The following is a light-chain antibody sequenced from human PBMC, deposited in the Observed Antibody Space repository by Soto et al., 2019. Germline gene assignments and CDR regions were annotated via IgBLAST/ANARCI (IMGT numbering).Light chain of an antibody. CDR1: QSISNY. J-gene: IGKJ1*01. CDR3: QQSFSPLWT. Sequence: DIQMTQSPSSLSASVGDRVTITCRASQSISNYLNWYQQKPGKAPKLLIYAASSTQSGVPSMFSGSGSDTDFTLTISSLQPDDSATYYCQQSFSPLWTFGQGTKVEV. V-gene: IGKV1-39*01. CDR2: AAS.